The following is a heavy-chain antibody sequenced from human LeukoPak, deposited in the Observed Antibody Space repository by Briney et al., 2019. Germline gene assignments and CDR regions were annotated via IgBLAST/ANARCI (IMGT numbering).Heavy chain of an antibody. CDR2: IQTKADGATT. Sequence: PGGSLRLSCAASGFAFSSYAMSWVRQAPGKGLEWVGRIQTKADGATTNCAAPVKGRFTISRDDSKNTLYLQMNSLTTEDTGFYYCTAYNGTSPGHLWGQGTLVTVSS. CDR3: TAYNGTSPGHL. CDR1: GFAFSSYA. D-gene: IGHD1-26*01. V-gene: IGHV3-15*01. J-gene: IGHJ4*02.